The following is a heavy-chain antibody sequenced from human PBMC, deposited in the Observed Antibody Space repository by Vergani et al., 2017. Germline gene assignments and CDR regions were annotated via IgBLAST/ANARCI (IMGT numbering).Heavy chain of an antibody. CDR1: GFTFGSHG. D-gene: IGHD3-10*01. V-gene: IGHV3-33*06. CDR2: IWYDGRNK. CDR3: AKDQRGGGNYGWFDP. J-gene: IGHJ5*02. Sequence: QVQLVESEGGVVQPGRSLTLSCVASGFTFGSHGMHWVRQAPGKGLEWVAVIWYDGRNKYYGDSVKGRFTISRDNSKNTLYLQMNSLRVEDTAVYYCAKDQRGGGNYGWFDPWGQGALVTVSP.